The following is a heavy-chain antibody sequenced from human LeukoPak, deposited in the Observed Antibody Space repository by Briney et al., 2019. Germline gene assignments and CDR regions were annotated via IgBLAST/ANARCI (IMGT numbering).Heavy chain of an antibody. CDR1: GGSVSSGSYY. CDR3: ASGRDGYNYEGY. V-gene: IGHV4-61*01. CDR2: IYYSGST. D-gene: IGHD5-24*01. Sequence: SETQSLTCTVSGGSVSSGSYYWSWVRQPPGKGLEWIGYIYYSGSTNYNPSLKSRVTISVDTSKNQFSLKLSSVTAADTAVYYCASGRDGYNYEGYWGQGTLVTVSS. J-gene: IGHJ4*02.